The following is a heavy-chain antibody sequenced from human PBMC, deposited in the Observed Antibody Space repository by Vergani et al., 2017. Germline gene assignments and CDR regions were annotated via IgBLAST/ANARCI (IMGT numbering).Heavy chain of an antibody. CDR1: GYTFTSYG. V-gene: IGHV1-18*01. Sequence: QVQLVQSGAEVKKPGASVKVSCKASGYTFTSYGISWVRQPPGQGLEWMGWISAYNGNTNYAQKLQGRVTMTTDTSTSTAYMELRSLRSDDTAVYYCARELGQAGYYYDSSGYMGFCDDWGQGTLVTGSS. D-gene: IGHD3-22*01. CDR3: ARELGQAGYYYDSSGYMGFCDD. J-gene: IGHJ4*02. CDR2: ISAYNGNT.